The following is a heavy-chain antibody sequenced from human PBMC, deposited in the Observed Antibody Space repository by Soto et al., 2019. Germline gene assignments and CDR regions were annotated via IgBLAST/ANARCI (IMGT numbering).Heavy chain of an antibody. CDR2: IFSRATP. CDR1: GVSITDYH. Sequence: QVQLPESGPGLVKPSETLSLPCTVSGVSITDYHWCWIRQSPGRGLEWIGYIFSRATPNYNPSLKSRVTISVDASRNQFSLTLNSLTAADTAMYFWAKRFGDYVGGFDPWGQGALVIGSS. D-gene: IGHD3-16*01. V-gene: IGHV4-59*01. CDR3: AKRFGDYVGGFDP. J-gene: IGHJ5*02.